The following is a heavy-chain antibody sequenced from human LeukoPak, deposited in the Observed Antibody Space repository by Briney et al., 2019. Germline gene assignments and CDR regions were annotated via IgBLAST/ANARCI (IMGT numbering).Heavy chain of an antibody. D-gene: IGHD1-1*01. CDR3: ARGGWYKGYFHH. V-gene: IGHV4-59*01. Sequence: SETLSLTCTVSGGSISSYYWSWIRQPPGKGLEWIGYIYYSGSTNYNPSLKSRVTISVDTSKNQFSLKLSSVTAADTAVYYCARGGWYKGYFHHWGQGTLVTVSP. CDR2: IYYSGST. J-gene: IGHJ1*01. CDR1: GGSISSYY.